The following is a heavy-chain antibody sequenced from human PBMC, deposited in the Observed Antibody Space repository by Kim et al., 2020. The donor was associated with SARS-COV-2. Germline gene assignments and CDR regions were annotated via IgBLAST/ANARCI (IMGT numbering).Heavy chain of an antibody. CDR2: IKNIAAGGTT. CDR1: GLTFSIFR. J-gene: IGHJ4*02. V-gene: IGHV3-15*01. Sequence: GGSLRLSCTASGLTFSIFRMTWVRQAPGKGLEWVGQIKNIAAGGTTEYAAPVKDRFIISRDDSKNTLYLQMNNLKIEDTAVYYCCRPKDDYWGQGTLVTVSS. CDR3: CRPKDDY.